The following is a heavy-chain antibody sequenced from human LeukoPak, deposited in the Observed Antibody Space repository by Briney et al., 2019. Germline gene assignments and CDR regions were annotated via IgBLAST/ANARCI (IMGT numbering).Heavy chain of an antibody. CDR2: FDPEDGET. CDR3: ATDPVAARRWSGGVDY. J-gene: IGHJ4*02. D-gene: IGHD6-6*01. CDR1: GYTLTELS. V-gene: IGHV1-24*01. Sequence: ASVKVSCKVSGYTLTELSMHWVRQAPGKGLEWMGGFDPEDGETIYAQKFQGRVTMTEDTSTDTAYMELSSLRSEDTAVYYCATDPVAARRWSGGVDYWGQGTLVTVSS.